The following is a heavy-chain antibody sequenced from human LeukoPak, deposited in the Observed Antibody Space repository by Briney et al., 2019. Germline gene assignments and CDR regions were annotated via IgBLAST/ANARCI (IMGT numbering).Heavy chain of an antibody. CDR1: GGSISSYY. Sequence: SETLSLTCTVSGGSISSYYWSWIRQPPGRGLEWIGYISYSGTTNYNPSLKSRLTISVGTSKNQFSLKLSSVTTADTAVYYCARMGSGKSPFGYWGQGTLVTVSS. J-gene: IGHJ4*02. CDR3: ARMGSGKSPFGY. CDR2: ISYSGTT. V-gene: IGHV4-59*01. D-gene: IGHD4-23*01.